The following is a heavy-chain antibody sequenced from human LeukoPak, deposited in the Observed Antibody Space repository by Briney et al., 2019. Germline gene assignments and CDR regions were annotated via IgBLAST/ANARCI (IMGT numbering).Heavy chain of an antibody. J-gene: IGHJ4*02. CDR1: GGSFSGYY. V-gene: IGHV4-34*01. D-gene: IGHD3-22*01. CDR3: ARHDSSGYLPYYFDY. CDR2: INHSGST. Sequence: SETLSLTCAVYGGSFSGYYWSWLRQPPGKGLEWIGEINHSGSTNYNPSLKSRVTISVDTSKNQFSLKLSSVTAAVTAVYYCARHDSSGYLPYYFDYWGQGTLVTVSS.